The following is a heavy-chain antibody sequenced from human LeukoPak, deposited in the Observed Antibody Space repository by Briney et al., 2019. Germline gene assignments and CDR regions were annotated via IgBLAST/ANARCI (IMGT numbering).Heavy chain of an antibody. Sequence: SDTLSLTCAVYGGSFSGYYWGWIRQPPGKGLDWIGSIYYSGSTYYNPSLKSRVTISVDTSKNQFSLKLSAVTAADTAVYYCARSSSWYRWFDPWGQGTLVTVSS. CDR1: GGSFSGYY. J-gene: IGHJ5*02. CDR3: ARSSSWYRWFDP. V-gene: IGHV4-39*01. CDR2: IYYSGST. D-gene: IGHD6-13*01.